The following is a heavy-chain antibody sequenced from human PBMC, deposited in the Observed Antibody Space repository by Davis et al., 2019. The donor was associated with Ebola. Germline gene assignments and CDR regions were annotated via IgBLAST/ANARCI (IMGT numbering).Heavy chain of an antibody. Sequence: SETLSLTCTVSGGSISSSSYYWGWIRQPPGKGLEWIGSIYYSGSTYYNPSLKSRVTLSVDTSKNQFSLKVNSLTAADTAVYYCARAPLESFDYWGQGSLVTVSS. CDR2: IYYSGST. V-gene: IGHV4-39*01. CDR1: GGSISSSSYY. J-gene: IGHJ4*02. CDR3: ARAPLESFDY. D-gene: IGHD2/OR15-2a*01.